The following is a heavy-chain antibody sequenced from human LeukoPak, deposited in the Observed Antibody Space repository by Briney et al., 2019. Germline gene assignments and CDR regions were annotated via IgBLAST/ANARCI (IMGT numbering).Heavy chain of an antibody. CDR3: TKAGGNSCYQYYFDN. CDR1: GFTFRYYA. V-gene: IGHV3-23*01. J-gene: IGHJ4*02. Sequence: PGGSLRLSCEASGFTFRYYAMGWVRQAPGKGLEWVSVIGGAGDRIYYAESVRGRFTISRDSSTNTLYLQMNDLRVEATAVYYCTKAGGNSCYQYYFDNWGPGILVTVSS. D-gene: IGHD5-12*01. CDR2: IGGAGDRI.